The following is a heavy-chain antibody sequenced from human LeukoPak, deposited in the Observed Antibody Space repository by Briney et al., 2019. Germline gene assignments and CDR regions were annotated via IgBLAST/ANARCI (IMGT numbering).Heavy chain of an antibody. Sequence: GESLKISWKGSGYSFTNYWIGRGRQMPGKGLGGMGMLSPGDSGATYSPSFQGQVTISADKSISTAYLHWSSLKASDTAMYYCTRRWAGGQTFDSWGQGTMVTVSS. V-gene: IGHV5-51*01. CDR2: LSPGDSGA. J-gene: IGHJ3*01. CDR1: GYSFTNYW. D-gene: IGHD3-16*01. CDR3: TRRWAGGQTFDS.